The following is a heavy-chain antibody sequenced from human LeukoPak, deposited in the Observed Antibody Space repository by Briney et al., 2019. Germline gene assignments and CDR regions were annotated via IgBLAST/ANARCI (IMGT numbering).Heavy chain of an antibody. J-gene: IGHJ6*03. D-gene: IGHD4-17*01. CDR2: ISISGFDT. CDR1: GFTFSSHV. CDR3: AKVDPATVTLGVFYYYYYMDV. Sequence: GGSLRLSCTASGFTFSSHVMSWVRQVPGKGLEWVSAISISGFDTFYADSVKGRFTISRDNSKTSVSLQMNSLRAEDTAMYYCAKVDPATVTLGVFYYYYYMDVWGKGAMVTVSS. V-gene: IGHV3-23*01.